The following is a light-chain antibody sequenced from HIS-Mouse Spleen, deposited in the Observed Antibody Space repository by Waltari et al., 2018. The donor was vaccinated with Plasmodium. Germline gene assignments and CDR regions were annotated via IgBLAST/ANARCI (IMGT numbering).Light chain of an antibody. V-gene: IGLV3-1*01. Sequence: SYELTQPPSVSVSPGQTARLTCSGAKLGAKYSCWYQQKPGQSPVLVIYQDSKRPSGIPERFSGSNSGNTATLTISGTQAMDEADYYCQAWDSSTDYVFGTGTKVTVL. CDR2: QDS. CDR3: QAWDSSTDYV. CDR1: KLGAKY. J-gene: IGLJ1*01.